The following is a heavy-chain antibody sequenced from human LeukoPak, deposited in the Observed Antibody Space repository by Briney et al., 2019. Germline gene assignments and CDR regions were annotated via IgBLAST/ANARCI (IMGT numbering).Heavy chain of an antibody. CDR2: IKQDGSEK. CDR3: ARDRIDSAGYYNWGGNDAFDI. D-gene: IGHD3-9*01. J-gene: IGHJ3*02. CDR1: GFTFSSYW. V-gene: IGHV3-7*01. Sequence: GGSLRLSCAASGFTFSSYWMSWVRQAPGKGLEWVANIKQDGSEKYYVDSAKGRFTISRDNAKNSLYLQMNSLRAEDTAVYYCARDRIDSAGYYNWGGNDAFDIWGQGTMVTVSS.